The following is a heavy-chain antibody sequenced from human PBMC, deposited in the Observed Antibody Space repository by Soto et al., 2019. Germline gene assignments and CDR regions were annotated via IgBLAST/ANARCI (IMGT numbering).Heavy chain of an antibody. V-gene: IGHV3-33*01. CDR2: IWYDGSNK. CDR3: AREGGDCSSTSCYDYFDY. Sequence: GESLKISCAASGFTFSSYGMHWVRQAPGKGLEWVAVIWYDGSNKYYADSVKGRFTISRDNSKNTLYLQMNSLRAEDTAVYYCAREGGDCSSTSCYDYFDYWGQGTLVTVSS. D-gene: IGHD2-2*01. J-gene: IGHJ4*02. CDR1: GFTFSSYG.